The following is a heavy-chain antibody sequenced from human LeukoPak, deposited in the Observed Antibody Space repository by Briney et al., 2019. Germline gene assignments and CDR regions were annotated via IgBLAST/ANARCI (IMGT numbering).Heavy chain of an antibody. V-gene: IGHV4-59*01. Sequence: SETLSLTCTVSGGSLSSYYWSWIRQPPGKGLEWIGYIYYSGSTNYNPSLKSRVTISVDTSKNQFSLKLSSVTAADTAVYYCARNTRLGYGDYSADYWGQGTLVTVSS. D-gene: IGHD4-17*01. CDR3: ARNTRLGYGDYSADY. CDR1: GGSLSSYY. J-gene: IGHJ4*02. CDR2: IYYSGST.